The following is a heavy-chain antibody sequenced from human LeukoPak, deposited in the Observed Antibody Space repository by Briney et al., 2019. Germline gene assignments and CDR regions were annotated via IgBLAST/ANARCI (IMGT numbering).Heavy chain of an antibody. CDR3: AILCSSDLPDAFDI. Sequence: GGSLRLSCAASGFTFSSYEMNWVRQAPGKGLEWVSYISSSGSTIYYADSVKGRFTISRDNAKNSLYLQMNSLRAEDTAVYYCAILCSSDLPDAFDIWGQGTMVTVS. CDR1: GFTFSSYE. D-gene: IGHD2-2*01. V-gene: IGHV3-48*03. CDR2: ISSSGSTI. J-gene: IGHJ3*02.